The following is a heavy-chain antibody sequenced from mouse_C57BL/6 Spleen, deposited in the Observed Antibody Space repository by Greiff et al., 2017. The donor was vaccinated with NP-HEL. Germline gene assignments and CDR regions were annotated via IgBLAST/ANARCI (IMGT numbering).Heavy chain of an antibody. CDR3: ARVGLTITTVVDWYFDV. V-gene: IGHV5-16*01. D-gene: IGHD1-1*01. CDR1: GFTFSDYY. Sequence: EVMLVESEGGLVQPGRSMKLSCTASGFTFSDYYMAWVRQVPEKGLEWVANINYDGSSTYYLDSLKSRFIISRDNAKNILYLQMSSLKSEDTATYYCARVGLTITTVVDWYFDVWGTGTTVTVSS. CDR2: INYDGSST. J-gene: IGHJ1*03.